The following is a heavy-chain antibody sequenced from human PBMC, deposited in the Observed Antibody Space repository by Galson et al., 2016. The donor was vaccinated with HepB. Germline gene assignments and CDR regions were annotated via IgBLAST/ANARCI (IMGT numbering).Heavy chain of an antibody. CDR3: ARSYYHDGSGYYGGWFDP. V-gene: IGHV5-51*01. J-gene: IGHJ5*02. Sequence: SGAEVKKPGESLKISCKGSGYNCASYWIGWVRQMPGKGLEWMGIIYPGYSDTRYSPSFQGQVSISADKSITTAYLQWSSLKASDTAIYYCARSYYHDGSGYYGGWFDPWGQGTLVTVSS. D-gene: IGHD3-22*01. CDR1: GYNCASYW. CDR2: IYPGYSDT.